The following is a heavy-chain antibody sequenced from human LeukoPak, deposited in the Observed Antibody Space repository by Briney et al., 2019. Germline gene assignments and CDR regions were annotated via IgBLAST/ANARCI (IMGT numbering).Heavy chain of an antibody. Sequence: SVKVSCKPSGFTFTSSAVQWVRQARGQRLEWIGWIVVGSGNTNYAQKFQERVTITSHMSTSTAYMELSRLRSEDPAVYSCAAGATYYDLLPLLAFWRQGTLVTV. D-gene: IGHD3-3*01. J-gene: IGHJ4*02. CDR2: IVVGSGNT. CDR1: GFTFTSSA. V-gene: IGHV1-58*01. CDR3: AAGATYYDLLPLLAF.